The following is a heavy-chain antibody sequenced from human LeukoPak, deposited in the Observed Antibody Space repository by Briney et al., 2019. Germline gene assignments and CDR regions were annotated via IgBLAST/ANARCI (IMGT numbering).Heavy chain of an antibody. D-gene: IGHD5-24*01. Sequence: SETLSLTCTVSGYSISSGYYWGWIRQPPGKGLEWIGSIYHSGSTYYNPSLKSRVTISVDTSKNQFSLKLSSVTAADTAVYYCARGRDGYLGDYWGQGTLVTVSS. CDR3: ARGRDGYLGDY. V-gene: IGHV4-38-2*02. CDR1: GYSISSGYY. CDR2: IYHSGST. J-gene: IGHJ4*02.